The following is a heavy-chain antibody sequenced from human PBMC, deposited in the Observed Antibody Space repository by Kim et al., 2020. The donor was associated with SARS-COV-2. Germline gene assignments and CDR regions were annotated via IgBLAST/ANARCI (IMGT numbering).Heavy chain of an antibody. CDR2: INHSGST. J-gene: IGHJ5*02. D-gene: IGHD3-10*01. V-gene: IGHV4-34*01. CDR1: GGSFSGYY. CDR3: ARLCSYYVSGSPIPEVIDP. Sequence: SETLSLTCAVYGGSFSGYYWSWIRQPPGKGLEWIGEINHSGSTNYNPSLKSRVTISVDTSKNQFSLKLSSVTAADTAVYYCARLCSYYVSGSPIPEVIDP.